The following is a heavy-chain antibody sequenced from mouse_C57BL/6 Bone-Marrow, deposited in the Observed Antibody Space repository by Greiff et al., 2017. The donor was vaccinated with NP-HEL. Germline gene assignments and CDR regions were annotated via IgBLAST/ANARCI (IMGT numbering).Heavy chain of an antibody. CDR3: TTPTTVVAY. J-gene: IGHJ3*01. Sequence: VPLQQSGAELVRPGASVKLSCTASGFNIKDDYMHWVKQRPEQGLEWIGWLDPANGDTEYASKFQGKATITADTSSNTAYLQLSSLTSEDTAVYYCTTPTTVVAYWGQGTLVTVSA. V-gene: IGHV14-4*01. CDR2: LDPANGDT. D-gene: IGHD1-1*02. CDR1: GFNIKDDY.